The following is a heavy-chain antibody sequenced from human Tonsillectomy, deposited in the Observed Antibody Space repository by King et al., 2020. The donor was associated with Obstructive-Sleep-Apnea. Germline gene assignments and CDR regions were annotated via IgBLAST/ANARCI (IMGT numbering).Heavy chain of an antibody. Sequence: VQLVESGGGVVQPGRSLRLSCAASGFTFSSYGMHWVRQAPGKGLEWVAVISYDGSNKYYADSVKGRFTISRDNSKNTLYLQMNSLRAEDTAVYYCAKDWGTIFLHYGMDVWGQGTPVTVSS. CDR2: ISYDGSNK. CDR1: GFTFSSYG. J-gene: IGHJ6*02. V-gene: IGHV3-30*18. D-gene: IGHD3-9*01. CDR3: AKDWGTIFLHYGMDV.